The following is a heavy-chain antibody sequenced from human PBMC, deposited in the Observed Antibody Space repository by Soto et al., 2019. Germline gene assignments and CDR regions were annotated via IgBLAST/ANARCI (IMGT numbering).Heavy chain of an antibody. CDR2: ISGSGGYT. J-gene: IGHJ5*02. V-gene: IGHV3-23*01. CDR1: GFTFSSYA. D-gene: IGHD2-15*01. CDR3: AKRLIKVVVAATRTYGGFDP. Sequence: EVQLLESGGGLVQPGGSLRLSCAASGFTFSSYAMTWVRQAPGKGLEWVSIISGSGGYTYYADSVKGRFTISRDNSKNTLYLQMNSLRAEDTAVYYCAKRLIKVVVAATRTYGGFDPWGQGTLVTVSS.